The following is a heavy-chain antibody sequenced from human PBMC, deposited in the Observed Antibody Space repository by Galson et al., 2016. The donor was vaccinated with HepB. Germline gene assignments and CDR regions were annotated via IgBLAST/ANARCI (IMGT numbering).Heavy chain of an antibody. V-gene: IGHV3-23*01. Sequence: SLRLSCAASGFSFGNYAMSWVRQSSGGGLEWVSSIAAGSIGTYYADSVKGRATVSRDDSQNTVFLQMGSLRADDTAVYYCAKYSAGWLTNFDSWGRGTLVTVSS. CDR1: GFSFGNYA. CDR2: IAAGSIGT. J-gene: IGHJ4*02. D-gene: IGHD6-19*01. CDR3: AKYSAGWLTNFDS.